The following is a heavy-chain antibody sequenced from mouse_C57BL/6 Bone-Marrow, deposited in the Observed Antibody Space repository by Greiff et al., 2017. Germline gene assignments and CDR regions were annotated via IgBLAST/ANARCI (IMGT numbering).Heavy chain of an antibody. D-gene: IGHD2-1*01. CDR1: GFTFSDYY. J-gene: IGHJ4*01. V-gene: IGHV5-12*01. CDR2: ISNGGGST. CDR3: ARPYGNLYYDMDY. Sequence: EVKLVESGGGLVQPGGSLKLSCAASGFTFSDYYMYWVRQTPEKRLEWVAYISNGGGSTYYPDTVKGRFTISRDNAKNTLYLQLSRLKSEDTAMYYCARPYGNLYYDMDYWGQGTSVTVSS.